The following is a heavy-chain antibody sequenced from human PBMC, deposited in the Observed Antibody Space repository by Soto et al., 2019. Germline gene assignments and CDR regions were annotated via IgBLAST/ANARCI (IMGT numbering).Heavy chain of an antibody. CDR3: AKKSEIAVPRYYFDL. J-gene: IGHJ4*02. CDR1: GFTFGSYA. V-gene: IGHV3-23*01. Sequence: LRLSCAASGFTFGSYAMSWVRHAPVKGLEWVSSMNGGGGSTYYAESVQGRFTISRDNSKNTLYLQMNSLRVEDTAVYYCAKKSEIAVPRYYFDLWGQGTLVSVCS. D-gene: IGHD2-21*01. CDR2: MNGGGGST.